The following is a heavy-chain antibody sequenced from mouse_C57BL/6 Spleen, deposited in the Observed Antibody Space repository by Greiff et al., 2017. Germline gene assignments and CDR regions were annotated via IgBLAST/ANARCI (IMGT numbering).Heavy chain of an antibody. CDR1: GYSFTGYY. CDR2: INPSTGGT. J-gene: IGHJ1*03. V-gene: IGHV1-42*01. D-gene: IGHD2-5*01. CDR3: ARYSNYVWYFDV. Sequence: VQLQQSGPELVKPGASVKISCKASGYSFTGYYMNWVKQSPEKSLEWIGEINPSTGGTTYNQKFKAKATLTVDKSSSTAYMQLKSLTSEDSAVYYCARYSNYVWYFDVWGTGTTVTVSS.